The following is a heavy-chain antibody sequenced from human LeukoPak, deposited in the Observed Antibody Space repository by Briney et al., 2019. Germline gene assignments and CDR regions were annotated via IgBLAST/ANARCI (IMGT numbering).Heavy chain of an antibody. CDR1: GGSISSGGYY. V-gene: IGHV4-31*03. J-gene: IGHJ4*02. D-gene: IGHD4-11*01. Sequence: SETLSLTCTVSGGSISSGGYYWSWIRQHPGKGLEWIAYIYYSGSTYYNPSLKSRVTISVDTSKNQFSLKLSSVTAADTAVYYCARVRSNYPYFDPWGQGTLVTVSS. CDR3: ARVRSNYPYFDP. CDR2: IYYSGST.